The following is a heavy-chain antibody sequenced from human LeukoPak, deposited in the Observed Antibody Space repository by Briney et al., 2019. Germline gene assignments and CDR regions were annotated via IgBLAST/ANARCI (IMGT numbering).Heavy chain of an antibody. Sequence: GGSLRLSCAASGFTLSSYAMTWVRQAPGKGLEWVSDIGDSGATTYYADSVKGRFTISRDNSKNTLYLQMNSLRAEDTAVYYCARGGGYYGSGSLHYYYYGMDVWGQGTTVTVSS. V-gene: IGHV3-23*01. CDR3: ARGGGYYGSGSLHYYYYGMDV. D-gene: IGHD3-10*01. CDR1: GFTLSSYA. J-gene: IGHJ6*02. CDR2: IGDSGATT.